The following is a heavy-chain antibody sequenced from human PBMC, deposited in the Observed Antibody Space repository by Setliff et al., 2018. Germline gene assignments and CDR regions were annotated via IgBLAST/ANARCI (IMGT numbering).Heavy chain of an antibody. Sequence: RASVKVSCKTSSFGFTTFGFSWVRQAPGQGLEWLGSISPYSGNTNYPQWLQDRVTMTIDTSATTVYMELQSLRSDDTAVYYCVRSSAPQVVLAADFDFWGQGTPVTVSS. CDR2: ISPYSGNT. V-gene: IGHV1-18*01. D-gene: IGHD6-19*01. J-gene: IGHJ4*02. CDR1: SFGFTTFG. CDR3: VRSSAPQVVLAADFDF.